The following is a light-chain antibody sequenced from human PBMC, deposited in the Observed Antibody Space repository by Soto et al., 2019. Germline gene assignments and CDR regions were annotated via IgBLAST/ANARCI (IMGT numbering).Light chain of an antibody. CDR2: GNS. J-gene: IGLJ1*01. CDR1: SSNIGAGYD. V-gene: IGLV1-40*01. CDR3: PSYDSSLSGYV. Sequence: QSVLTQPPSVSGAPGQRVTISCTGSSSNIGAGYDVHWYQQLPGTAPKLLIYGNSNRPSGVPDRFSGSKSGTSASLAITGLQAEDEADYCCPSYDSSLSGYVFGPGTKVTVL.